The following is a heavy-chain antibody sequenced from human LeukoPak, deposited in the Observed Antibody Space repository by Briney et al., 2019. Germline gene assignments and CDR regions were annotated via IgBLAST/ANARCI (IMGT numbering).Heavy chain of an antibody. D-gene: IGHD1-14*01. CDR2: ISSSSSTI. CDR3: TTDPIKNHGDYFDF. CDR1: GFSFSSYI. Sequence: GGSLRLSCAASGFSFSSYIMNWVRQAPGKGLEWVSHISSSSSTIYYADSVKGRFTISRDNAKNSLYLQMNSLKTEDTAVYYCTTDPIKNHGDYFDFWGQGTLVTVSS. V-gene: IGHV3-48*04. J-gene: IGHJ4*02.